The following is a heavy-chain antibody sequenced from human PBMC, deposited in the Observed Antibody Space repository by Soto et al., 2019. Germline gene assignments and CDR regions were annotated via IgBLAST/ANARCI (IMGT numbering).Heavy chain of an antibody. CDR1: GGTFSSYA. J-gene: IGHJ5*02. V-gene: IGHV1-69*01. CDR3: ARVPMAAAVNNWFDP. CDR2: IIPIFGTA. D-gene: IGHD6-13*01. Sequence: QVQLVQSGAEVKKPGYSVKVSCKASGGTFSSYAISWVRQAPGQGLEWMGGIIPIFGTANYAQKFQGRVTIPADESTSTAYMELSSLRSEDTAVSYCARVPMAAAVNNWFDPWGQGTLVTVSS.